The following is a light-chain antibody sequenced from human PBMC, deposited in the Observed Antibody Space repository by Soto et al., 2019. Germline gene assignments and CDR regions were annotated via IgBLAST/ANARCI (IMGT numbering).Light chain of an antibody. V-gene: IGKV1-33*01. Sequence: DIQMTQSPSSLSASVGDRVTITCQASQGITNYLIWYQHKPGKAPKLLIYRASNLETGVPSRFSGSGSGTDFTFTISSLQPEDIGTYYCQQYDSLPYTFGQGTKLEIK. CDR2: RAS. CDR1: QGITNY. J-gene: IGKJ2*01. CDR3: QQYDSLPYT.